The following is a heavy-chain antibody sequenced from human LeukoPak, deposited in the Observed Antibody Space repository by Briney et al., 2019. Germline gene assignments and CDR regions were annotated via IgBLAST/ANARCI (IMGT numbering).Heavy chain of an antibody. CDR1: GYTFTSYG. J-gene: IGHJ5*02. CDR3: ARDQRAGTPSGTQNWFDP. Sequence: ASVKVSCKASGYTFTSYGISWVRQAPGQGLEWMGWISGYNGHTNYAQKLQGRVTITADESTSTAYMELSSLRSEDTAVYYCARDQRAGTPSGTQNWFDPWGQGTLVTVSS. D-gene: IGHD6-19*01. V-gene: IGHV1-18*01. CDR2: ISGYNGHT.